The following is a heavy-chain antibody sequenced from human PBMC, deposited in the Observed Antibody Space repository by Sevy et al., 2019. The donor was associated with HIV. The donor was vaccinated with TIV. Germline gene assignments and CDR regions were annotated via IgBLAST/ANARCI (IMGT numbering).Heavy chain of an antibody. D-gene: IGHD3-22*01. CDR1: GFTFSSYA. J-gene: IGHJ4*02. V-gene: IGHV3-23*01. CDR3: AKEGGGYYYDSSGLFDY. Sequence: LSLTCAASGFTFSSYAMSWVRQAPGKGLEWVSAISGSGYLTYYTDSVKGRFTISRDNSKNTLYLQMNGLRAEDTAVYYCAKEGGGYYYDSSGLFDYWGQGTLVTVSS. CDR2: ISGSGYLT.